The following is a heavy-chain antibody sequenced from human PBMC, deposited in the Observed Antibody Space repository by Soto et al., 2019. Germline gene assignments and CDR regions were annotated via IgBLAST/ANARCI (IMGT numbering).Heavy chain of an antibody. V-gene: IGHV3-15*01. Sequence: SLRLSCAASGFTFSNAWMSWVRQAPGKGLEWVGRIKSKTDGGTTDYAAPVKGRFTISRDDSKNTLYLQMNSLKTEDTAVYYCTTDGAAADAYYYGMDVWGQGTTVTVSS. CDR3: TTDGAAADAYYYGMDV. CDR1: GFTFSNAW. CDR2: IKSKTDGGTT. J-gene: IGHJ6*02. D-gene: IGHD6-13*01.